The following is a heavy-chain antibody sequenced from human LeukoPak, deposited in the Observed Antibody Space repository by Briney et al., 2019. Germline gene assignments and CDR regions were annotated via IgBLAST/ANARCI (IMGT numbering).Heavy chain of an antibody. V-gene: IGHV1-8*01. CDR2: MNPNSGNT. D-gene: IGHD3-22*01. CDR1: GYTFSSYD. Sequence: ASVKVSCKASGYTFSSYDINWVRQATGQGLEWMGWMNPNSGNTGYAQKLQGRVTMTTDTSTSTAYMELRSLRSDDTAVYYCARTNSGHYYVRFDYWGQGTLVTVSS. J-gene: IGHJ4*02. CDR3: ARTNSGHYYVRFDY.